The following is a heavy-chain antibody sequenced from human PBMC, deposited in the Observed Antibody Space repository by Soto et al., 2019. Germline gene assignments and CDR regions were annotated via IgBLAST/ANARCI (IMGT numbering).Heavy chain of an antibody. D-gene: IGHD1-1*01. CDR3: ARRVPTYYYYGMDV. J-gene: IGHJ6*02. CDR1: GGSISSSSYY. V-gene: IGHV4-39*01. CDR2: IYYSGST. Sequence: SETLSLTCTVSGGSISSSSYYWGWIRQPPGKGLEWIGSIYYSGSTYYNPSLKSRVTISVDTSKNQFSLKLSSVTAADTAVYYCARRVPTYYYYGMDVWGQGTTVTVSS.